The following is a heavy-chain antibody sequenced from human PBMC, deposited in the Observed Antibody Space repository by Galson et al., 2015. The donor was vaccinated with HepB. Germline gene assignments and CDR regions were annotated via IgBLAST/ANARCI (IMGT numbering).Heavy chain of an antibody. CDR1: DSTFSSYT. Sequence: SLRLSCAASDSTFSSYTMNWVRQTPGKGLQWVSYISTNGATIHYADSVKGRFTIARDNAKNTMWLQMNSLRAEDTAVYYCPTTKFGSGAYWTFDIWGQGTLVTVSS. D-gene: IGHD4/OR15-4a*01. V-gene: IGHV3-48*03. CDR3: PTTKFGSGAYWTFDI. CDR2: ISTNGATI. J-gene: IGHJ3*02.